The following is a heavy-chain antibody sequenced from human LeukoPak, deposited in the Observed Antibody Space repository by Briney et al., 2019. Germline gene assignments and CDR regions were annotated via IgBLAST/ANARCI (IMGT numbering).Heavy chain of an antibody. CDR3: VRMASNYDGMDV. CDR1: GFTVSTNY. V-gene: IGHV3-53*01. CDR2: IYSSGAT. J-gene: IGHJ6*02. Sequence: GGSLRLSCAASGFTVSTNYMSWVRQAPGKGLEWVSVIYSSGATYYADSAQGRFTVSRDNSKNTLYVQMNSLRDEDTAVYYCVRMASNYDGMDVWGQGTAVTVSS. D-gene: IGHD5-24*01.